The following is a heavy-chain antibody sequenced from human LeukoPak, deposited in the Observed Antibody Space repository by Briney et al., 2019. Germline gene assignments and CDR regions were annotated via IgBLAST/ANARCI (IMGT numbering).Heavy chain of an antibody. J-gene: IGHJ6*03. CDR2: INHSGSA. CDR1: GGSFRDYY. Sequence: SETLSLTCAVYGGSFRDYYLTWIRQSPGKGLEWIGEINHSGSANYNPSLKSRVTISVDTSRNQFSLKMTSVTAADTAVYYCARGGYCTNGVCYRPMYFHYYMDVWGKGTTVTVSS. CDR3: ARGGYCTNGVCYRPMYFHYYMDV. D-gene: IGHD2-8*01. V-gene: IGHV4-34*01.